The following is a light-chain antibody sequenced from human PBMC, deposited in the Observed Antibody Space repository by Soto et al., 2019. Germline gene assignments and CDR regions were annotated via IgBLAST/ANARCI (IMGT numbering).Light chain of an antibody. CDR2: GAS. CDR3: QQYGSSQT. Sequence: EIVLTQSPGTLSLSPGERATLSCRASQSVSSSYLAWYQQKPGQAPRLLIYGASNRATGIPERFSGSGSGTDLTLTIRRLEPEEFAVYYCQQYGSSQTFGQGTKVEIK. J-gene: IGKJ1*01. V-gene: IGKV3-20*01. CDR1: QSVSSSY.